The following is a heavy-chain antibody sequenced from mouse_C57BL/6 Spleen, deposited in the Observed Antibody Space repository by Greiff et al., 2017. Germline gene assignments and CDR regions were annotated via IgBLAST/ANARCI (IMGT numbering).Heavy chain of an antibody. J-gene: IGHJ2*01. CDR2: IYPGDGDT. CDR3: AREGGYYFDY. Sequence: VQGVESGPELVKPGASVKISCKASGYAFSSSWMNWVKQRPGKGLEWIGRIYPGDGDTNYNGKFKGKATLTADKSSSTAYMQLSSLTSEDSAVYFCAREGGYYFDYWGQGTTLTVSS. D-gene: IGHD1-1*02. V-gene: IGHV1-82*01. CDR1: GYAFSSSW.